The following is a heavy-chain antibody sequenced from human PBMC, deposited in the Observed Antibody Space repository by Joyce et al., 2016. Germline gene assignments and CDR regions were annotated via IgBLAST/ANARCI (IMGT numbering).Heavy chain of an antibody. V-gene: IGHV3-30*18. Sequence: QVQLVESGGGVVQPGRSLRLSCAASGLTLSNYGVHWFRQAPGKGREWVAVISYDGIYKYYVDSVKGRFTIARDNSKNTVFLEMNSLRTEDTAVYYCAKILTATYSSGWFLDYWGQGTLVTVSS. CDR2: ISYDGIYK. J-gene: IGHJ4*02. D-gene: IGHD6-25*01. CDR3: AKILTATYSSGWFLDY. CDR1: GLTLSNYG.